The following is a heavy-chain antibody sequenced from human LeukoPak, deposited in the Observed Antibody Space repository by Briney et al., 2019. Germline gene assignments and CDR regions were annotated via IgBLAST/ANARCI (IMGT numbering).Heavy chain of an antibody. CDR3: AKKFVSDSSNYYKYFFDY. D-gene: IGHD3-22*01. Sequence: PGGSLRLSCAASGFTFSSYAMHWVRQAPGKGLEWVAVISYDGSNKYYADSVKGRFTISRDNSKNTLYLQMNSLRAEDTAVYYCAKKFVSDSSNYYKYFFDYWGQGTLVSVSS. CDR2: ISYDGSNK. J-gene: IGHJ4*02. CDR1: GFTFSSYA. V-gene: IGHV3-30-3*02.